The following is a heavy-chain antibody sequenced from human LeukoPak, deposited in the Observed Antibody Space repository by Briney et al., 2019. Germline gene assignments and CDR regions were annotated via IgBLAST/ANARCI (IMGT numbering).Heavy chain of an antibody. Sequence: ASVKVSCKAFGYSFTRYAMHWVRQAPGQRLEWMGWINAGNGNTKYSQKFQGRVTITRDTSASTVYMELSSLRSDDTAVYYCARGPPNWGYDYWGPGTLVTVSS. CDR1: GYSFTRYA. J-gene: IGHJ4*02. V-gene: IGHV1-3*01. CDR3: ARGPPNWGYDY. D-gene: IGHD7-27*01. CDR2: INAGNGNT.